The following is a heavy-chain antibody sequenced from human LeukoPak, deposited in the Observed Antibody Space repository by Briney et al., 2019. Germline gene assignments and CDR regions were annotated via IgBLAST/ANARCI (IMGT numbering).Heavy chain of an antibody. Sequence: GGSLRLSCGASGVTFSSYEKNWVRQAPGKGLEWVSYISSSGGTIYYADSVKGRFTISRDNAKNSLYLQMNSLRADDTAFYYCEMAVVYYYYRILVWRQRPTVTVSS. V-gene: IGHV3-48*03. CDR1: GVTFSSYE. J-gene: IGHJ6*01. CDR3: EMAVVYYYYRILV. CDR2: ISSSGGTI.